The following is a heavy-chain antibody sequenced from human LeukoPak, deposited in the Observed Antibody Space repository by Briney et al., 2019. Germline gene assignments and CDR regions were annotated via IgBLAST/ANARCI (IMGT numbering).Heavy chain of an antibody. D-gene: IGHD2-2*01. CDR1: GYTFTSYD. Sequence: ASVKVSCKASGYTFTSYDINWVRPATGQGLEGMGWMNPNSGNTGNAQKFQGRVTMTRNTSISTAYMELSSLRSEDTAVYYCARVRGPSKGILDIVVVPAANARTFDPWGQGTLVTVSS. CDR2: MNPNSGNT. V-gene: IGHV1-8*01. J-gene: IGHJ5*02. CDR3: ARVRGPSKGILDIVVVPAANARTFDP.